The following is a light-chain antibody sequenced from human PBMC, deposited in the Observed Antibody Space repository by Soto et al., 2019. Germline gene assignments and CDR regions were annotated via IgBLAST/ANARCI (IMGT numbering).Light chain of an antibody. CDR2: GAS. CDR1: QSVSSY. V-gene: IGKV3-15*01. J-gene: IGKJ1*01. CDR3: HQYNYWPRS. Sequence: EIVMTQSPAALSVSPGDGGALCCRASQSVSSYLAWYQQKPGQVPRLLIYGASTRVTGVPARFSGSGSGTEFTLTISSLQSEDFALYYCHQYNYWPRSFGQGTKVDIK.